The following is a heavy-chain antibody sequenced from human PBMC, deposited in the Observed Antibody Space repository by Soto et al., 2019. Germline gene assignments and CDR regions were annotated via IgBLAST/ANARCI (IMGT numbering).Heavy chain of an antibody. D-gene: IGHD6-13*01. J-gene: IGHJ5*02. V-gene: IGHV4-31*03. CDR1: GGSISSGGYY. Sequence: SETLSLTCTVSGGSISSGGYYWSWIRQHPGKGLEWIGYIYYSGSTYYNPSLKSRVTISVDTSKNQFSLKLSSVTAADTAVYYCARATAYSSSWYNWFDPWGQGTLVTVSS. CDR2: IYYSGST. CDR3: ARATAYSSSWYNWFDP.